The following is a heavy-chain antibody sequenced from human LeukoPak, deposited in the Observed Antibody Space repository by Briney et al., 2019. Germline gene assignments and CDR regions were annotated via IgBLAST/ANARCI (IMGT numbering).Heavy chain of an antibody. CDR1: GYTLTELS. Sequence: ASVKVSCKVSGYTLTELSMHWVRQAPGKGLEWMGGFDPEDGETIYAQKFQGRVTMTEDTSTDTAYMELSSLRSEDTAVYYCATVPVVRRFLEWLSYFDYWGQGTLVTVSS. D-gene: IGHD3-3*01. CDR2: FDPEDGET. J-gene: IGHJ4*02. CDR3: ATVPVVRRFLEWLSYFDY. V-gene: IGHV1-24*01.